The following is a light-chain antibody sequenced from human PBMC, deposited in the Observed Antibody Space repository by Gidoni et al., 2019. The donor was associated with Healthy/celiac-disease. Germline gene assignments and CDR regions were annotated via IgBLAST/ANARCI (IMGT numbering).Light chain of an antibody. J-gene: IGKJ4*01. CDR1: QSISSY. V-gene: IGKV1-39*01. CDR2: AAS. CDR3: QQSYSTPLT. Sequence: DIQMTQSPSSLSASVGDRVTITCRASQSISSYLNWYQQKPGKAPKLLIYAASSLQSGVPSGFSGSGSGKDFTLTISSLQPEDFATYYCQQSYSTPLTFGGETKVEIK.